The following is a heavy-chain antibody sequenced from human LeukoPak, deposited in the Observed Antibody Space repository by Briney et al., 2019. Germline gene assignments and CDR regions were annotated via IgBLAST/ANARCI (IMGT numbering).Heavy chain of an antibody. Sequence: VASVKVSCKASGYTFTSYDINWVRQATGQGLEWMGWMNPNSGNTGYAQKFQGRVTITRNTSISTAYMELSSLRSEDTAVYYCARGLEQYSGSYFSDNWPVGYWGQGTLVTVSS. V-gene: IGHV1-8*03. CDR1: GYTFTSYD. D-gene: IGHD1-26*01. CDR2: MNPNSGNT. CDR3: ARGLEQYSGSYFSDNWPVGY. J-gene: IGHJ4*02.